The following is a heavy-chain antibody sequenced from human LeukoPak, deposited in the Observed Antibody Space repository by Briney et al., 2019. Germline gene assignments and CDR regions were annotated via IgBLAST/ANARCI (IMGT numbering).Heavy chain of an antibody. CDR2: INGDGRNI. V-gene: IGHV3-74*01. CDR1: GFTFSSYW. J-gene: IGHJ3*02. D-gene: IGHD3-16*01. CDR3: ARIGLGGAFDI. Sequence: GGSLRLSCVASGFTFSSYWMHWVRQDPRKGLVWVSRINGDGRNINYADSVRGRFTISRDNAKNSLYLQMNSLRAEDTAVYYCARIGLGGAFDIWGQGTMVTVSS.